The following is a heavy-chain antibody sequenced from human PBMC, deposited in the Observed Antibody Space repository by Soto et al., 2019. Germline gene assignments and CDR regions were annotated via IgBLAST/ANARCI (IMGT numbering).Heavy chain of an antibody. D-gene: IGHD1-1*01. CDR3: AKGRTYNYANYFDP. V-gene: IGHV3-23*01. Sequence: EVQLLESGGDLVQPGGSLRLSCAASGFTFSSYAMSWVRQAPGKGPEWFSSMSGSGDNTYYADSVKGRFIISRDNSKNTLYLQMSSLRVDDTAVYSCAKGRTYNYANYFDPWGQGTLVTVSS. CDR1: GFTFSSYA. CDR2: MSGSGDNT. J-gene: IGHJ5*02.